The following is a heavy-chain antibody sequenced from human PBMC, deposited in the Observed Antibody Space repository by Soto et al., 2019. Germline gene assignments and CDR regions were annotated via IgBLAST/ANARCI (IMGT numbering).Heavy chain of an antibody. CDR3: ARHHGTYYDAFDI. Sequence: QLQLQESGPGLVKPSETLSLTCTVAGGSVSSSTYYWGWIRQPPGKGLEWIATFYYGGSTYHNPSLNSRVTISADTSKNQFSLKLSSVTATDTAVYYCARHHGTYYDAFDIWGQGTMVTVSS. J-gene: IGHJ3*02. CDR2: FYYGGST. CDR1: GGSVSSSTYY. D-gene: IGHD1-1*01. V-gene: IGHV4-39*01.